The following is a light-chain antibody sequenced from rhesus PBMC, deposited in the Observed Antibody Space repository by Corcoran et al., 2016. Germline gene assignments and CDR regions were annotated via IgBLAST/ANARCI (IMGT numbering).Light chain of an antibody. J-gene: IGKJ1*01. CDR2: DAY. CDR1: QAISNN. V-gene: IGKV1-25*01. Sequence: DIQMTQSPSSLSASGGDRVTITCQASQAISNNLAVYQQKQGKVSEVLIYDAYTLQSGVPSRFSGSGSGTDVTLTLCSLQPEAFAPYCCQHSYDIPLTFGQGSKVEIK. CDR3: QHSYDIPLT.